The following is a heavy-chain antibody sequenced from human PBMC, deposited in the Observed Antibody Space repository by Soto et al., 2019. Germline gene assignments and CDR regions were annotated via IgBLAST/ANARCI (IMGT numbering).Heavy chain of an antibody. Sequence: ASVKVSCKASGYTFTSYAMHWVRQAPGQRLEWMGWINAGNGNTKYSQKFQGRVTITRDTSASTAYMELSSLRSEDTAVYYCARPSTGYSSGWYGADYYYGMDVWGQGTTVTVS. CDR2: INAGNGNT. D-gene: IGHD6-19*01. CDR3: ARPSTGYSSGWYGADYYYGMDV. V-gene: IGHV1-3*01. CDR1: GYTFTSYA. J-gene: IGHJ6*02.